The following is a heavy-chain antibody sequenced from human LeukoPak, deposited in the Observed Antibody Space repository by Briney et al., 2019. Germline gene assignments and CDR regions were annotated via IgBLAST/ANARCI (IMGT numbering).Heavy chain of an antibody. CDR1: VGSISSSSYY. CDR2: IYYSGRT. Sequence: PSETLSLTCTVSVGSISSSSYYGGWIRQPPGKRLEWIGSIYYSGRTYYNPSLKSPVTISVARSKNQFSLKLSSVTAADTAVYYCAKMTEWSIVATIAQDFYFDYWGQGTLVTVSS. J-gene: IGHJ4*02. CDR3: AKMTEWSIVATIAQDFYFDY. V-gene: IGHV4-39*01. D-gene: IGHD5-12*01.